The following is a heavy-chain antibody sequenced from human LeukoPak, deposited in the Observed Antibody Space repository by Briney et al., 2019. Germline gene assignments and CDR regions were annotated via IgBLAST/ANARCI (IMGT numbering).Heavy chain of an antibody. CDR1: GFTFSSYA. CDR3: ARDGDGYNL. J-gene: IGHJ4*02. V-gene: IGHV3-30-3*01. Sequence: GGSLRLSCAASGFTFSSYAMHWVRQAPGKGLEWVAVISYDGSNKYYADSVKGRFTISRDNSKNTLYLQMSSLRAEDTAVYYCARDGDGYNLWGQGTLVTVSS. D-gene: IGHD5-24*01. CDR2: ISYDGSNK.